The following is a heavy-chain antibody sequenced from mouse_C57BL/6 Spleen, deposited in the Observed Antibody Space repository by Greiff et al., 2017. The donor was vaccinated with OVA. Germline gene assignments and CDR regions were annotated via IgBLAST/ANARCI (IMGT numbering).Heavy chain of an antibody. Sequence: EVQLQQSGPELVKPGASVTIPCKASGYTFTDYNMDWVKQSHGKSLEWIGDINPNNGGTIYNQKFKGKATLTVDKSSSTAYMELRSLTSEDTAVYYCARASRLDWYFDVWGTGTTVTVSS. J-gene: IGHJ1*03. CDR1: GYTFTDYN. CDR3: ARASRLDWYFDV. CDR2: INPNNGGT. V-gene: IGHV1-18*01.